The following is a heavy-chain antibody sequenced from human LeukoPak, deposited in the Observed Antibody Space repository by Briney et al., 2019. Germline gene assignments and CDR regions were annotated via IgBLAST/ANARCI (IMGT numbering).Heavy chain of an antibody. V-gene: IGHV3-30*18. CDR3: AKSDETIAVAGTFDY. CDR2: ISYDGSNK. Sequence: GRSLRLSCAASGFTFSSYGMHWVRQAPGKGLEWVAVISYDGSNKYYADSVKGRFTISRDNSKNTLYLQMNSLRAEDTAVYYCAKSDETIAVAGTFDYWGQGTLVTVSS. D-gene: IGHD6-19*01. CDR1: GFTFSSYG. J-gene: IGHJ4*02.